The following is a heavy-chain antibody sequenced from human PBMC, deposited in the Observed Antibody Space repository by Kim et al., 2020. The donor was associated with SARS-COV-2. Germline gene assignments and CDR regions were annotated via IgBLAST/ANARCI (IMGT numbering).Heavy chain of an antibody. D-gene: IGHD4-4*01. Sequence: YDADVVWGRFTLRKDNAKDSLYLQMTSLRAGDTAVYYCARGPNYSPFDYWGQGTLVTVSS. J-gene: IGHJ4*02. CDR3: ARGPNYSPFDY. V-gene: IGHV3-11*04.